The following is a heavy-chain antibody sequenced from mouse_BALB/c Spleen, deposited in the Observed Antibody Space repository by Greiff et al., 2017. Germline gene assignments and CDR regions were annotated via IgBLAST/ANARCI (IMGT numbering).Heavy chain of an antibody. CDR2: ISSGGSYT. CDR1: GFTFSSYA. D-gene: IGHD1-1*01. CDR3: ARDGSRYYFDY. V-gene: IGHV5-9-4*01. J-gene: IGHJ2*01. Sequence: EVQLQESGGGLVKPGGSLKLSCAASGFTFSSYAMSWVRQSPEKRLEWVAEISSGGSYTYYPDTVTGRFTISRDNAKNTLYLEMSSLRSEDTAMYYCARDGSRYYFDYWGQGTTLTVSS.